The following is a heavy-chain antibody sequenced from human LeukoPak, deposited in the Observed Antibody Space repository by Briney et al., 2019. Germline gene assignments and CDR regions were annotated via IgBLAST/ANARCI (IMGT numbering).Heavy chain of an antibody. Sequence: SETLSLTCTVSGGSISSSSYYWGWIRQPPGKGLEWIGSIYYSGSTYYNPSLKSRVTISVDTSKNQFSLKLSSVTAADTAVYYCARGRVVPAAMAYYYYYYYMDVWGKGTTVTVS. CDR1: GGSISSSSYY. CDR3: ARGRVVPAAMAYYYYYYYMDV. V-gene: IGHV4-39*01. D-gene: IGHD2-2*01. J-gene: IGHJ6*03. CDR2: IYYSGST.